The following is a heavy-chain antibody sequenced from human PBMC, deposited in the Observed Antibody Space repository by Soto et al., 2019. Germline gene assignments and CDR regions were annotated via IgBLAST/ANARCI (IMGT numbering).Heavy chain of an antibody. Sequence: PSETLSLTCTVSGGSISSSSYYWGWIRQPPGKGLEWIGSIYYSGSTYYNPSLKSRVTISVDTSKNQFSLKLSSVTAADTAVYYCAYSDTAMGQLDYWGQGTLVTVSS. CDR2: IYYSGST. D-gene: IGHD5-18*01. CDR1: GGSISSSSYY. V-gene: IGHV4-39*01. CDR3: AYSDTAMGQLDY. J-gene: IGHJ4*02.